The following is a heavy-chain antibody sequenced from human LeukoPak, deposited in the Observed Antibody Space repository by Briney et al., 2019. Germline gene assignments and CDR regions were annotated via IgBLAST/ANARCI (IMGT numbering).Heavy chain of an antibody. J-gene: IGHJ4*02. Sequence: PSETPSLTCAVYGGSFSGYYWSWIRQPPGKGLEWIGEINHSGSTNYNPSLKSRVTISVDTSKNQFSLKLSSVTAADTAVYYCARLRSYDFWSGYYNYYYDYWGQGTLVTVSS. CDR2: INHSGST. V-gene: IGHV4-34*01. CDR1: GGSFSGYY. CDR3: ARLRSYDFWSGYYNYYYDY. D-gene: IGHD3-3*01.